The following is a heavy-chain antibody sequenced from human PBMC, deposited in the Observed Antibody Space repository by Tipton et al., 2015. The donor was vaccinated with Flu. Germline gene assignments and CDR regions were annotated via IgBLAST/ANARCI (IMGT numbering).Heavy chain of an antibody. V-gene: IGHV5-51*01. J-gene: IGHJ4*02. CDR1: GYGFTSYW. D-gene: IGHD3-22*01. Sequence: VQLVQSGAEVKKPGESLKISCKASGYGFTSYWIAWVRQMPGKGLEWMGIIYPGGSDTTYSPSFQGQVTISADKSIRTAYLQWSSLKASDTAMYFCARLSYYDTVGYSSGAFDYWGQGTLVTVSS. CDR2: IYPGGSDT. CDR3: ARLSYYDTVGYSSGAFDY.